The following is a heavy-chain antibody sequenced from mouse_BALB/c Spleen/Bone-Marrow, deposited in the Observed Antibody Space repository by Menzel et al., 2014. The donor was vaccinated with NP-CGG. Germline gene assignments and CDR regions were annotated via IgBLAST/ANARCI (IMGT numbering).Heavy chain of an antibody. CDR1: GFTFNDYY. V-gene: IGHV5-12*02. CDR3: ARQGYDVAMDY. D-gene: IGHD2-14*01. J-gene: IGHJ4*01. Sequence: EVQVVESGGGLVQPGGSLKLSCATSGFTFNDYYMFWVRQTPEKRLEWVAYISNGGGSTYYPDTVKGRFTISRDNAKNTLYLQMSRLKSEDTAMYYCARQGYDVAMDYWGQGTSVAVSS. CDR2: ISNGGGST.